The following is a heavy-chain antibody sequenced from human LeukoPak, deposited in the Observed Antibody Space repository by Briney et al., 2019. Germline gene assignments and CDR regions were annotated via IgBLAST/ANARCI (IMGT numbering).Heavy chain of an antibody. V-gene: IGHV3-21*01. CDR1: GFTFISIS. D-gene: IGHD2-2*01. CDR2: ISSSSSYI. Sequence: PGGPLNLSVQASGFTFISISMNGFRKPPGKGREWASSISSSSSYIYYADSVKGRFTISRDNAKNSLYLQMNSLRAEDTAAYYCARDGGGYCSSTSCSHDWGQGTLVTVSS. CDR3: ARDGGGYCSSTSCSHD. J-gene: IGHJ4*02.